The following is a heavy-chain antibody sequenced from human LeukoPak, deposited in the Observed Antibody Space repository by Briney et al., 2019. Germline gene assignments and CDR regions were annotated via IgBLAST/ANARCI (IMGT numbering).Heavy chain of an antibody. Sequence: TGGSVRLSCAASGFTFSSYSMNWVRQAPGKGLEWVSIIYSSDYIYYADSVKGRFTISRDNSKNTLYLQMNSLRVEDSAVYYCATERPDSRVLDYWGQGLVVTVSS. CDR1: GFTFSSYS. D-gene: IGHD3-10*01. V-gene: IGHV3-66*01. CDR3: ATERPDSRVLDY. J-gene: IGHJ4*02. CDR2: IYSSDYI.